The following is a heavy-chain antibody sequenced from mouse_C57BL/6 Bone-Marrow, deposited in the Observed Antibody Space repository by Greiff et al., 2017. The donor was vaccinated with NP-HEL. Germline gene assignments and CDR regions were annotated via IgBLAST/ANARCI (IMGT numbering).Heavy chain of an antibody. D-gene: IGHD2-5*01. V-gene: IGHV1-52*01. J-gene: IGHJ3*01. CDR2: IDPSDSET. CDR1: GYTFTSYW. Sequence: VQLQQPGAELVRPGSSVKLSCKASGYTFTSYWMHWVKQRPIQGLEWIGNIDPSDSETHYNPQFKDKATLTVDKSSSTAYMQLSSLTSEDSAVYYCARGGGYSNCFAYWGQGTLVTVSA. CDR3: ARGGGYSNCFAY.